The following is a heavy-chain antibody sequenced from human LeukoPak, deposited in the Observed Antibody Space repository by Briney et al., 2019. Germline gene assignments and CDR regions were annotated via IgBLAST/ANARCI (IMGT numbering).Heavy chain of an antibody. V-gene: IGHV1-69*13. CDR3: ARGHCSGGSCYSGAY. D-gene: IGHD2-15*01. CDR2: IIPIFGTA. CDR1: GGTFSSYA. J-gene: IGHJ4*02. Sequence: ASVKVSCKASGGTFSSYAISWVRQAPGQGLEWMGGIIPIFGTANYAQKFQGRVTITADESTSTAYMELSSLRSEDTAVYYCARGHCSGGSCYSGAYWGRGTLVTVSS.